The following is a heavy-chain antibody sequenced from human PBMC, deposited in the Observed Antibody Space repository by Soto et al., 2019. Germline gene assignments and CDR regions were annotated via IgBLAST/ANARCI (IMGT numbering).Heavy chain of an antibody. CDR2: IWYDGSYK. CDR3: VAVSLRVSCSSGRFPYYYALDV. CDR1: GFTLSTYG. J-gene: IGHJ6*02. V-gene: IGHV3-33*01. D-gene: IGHD6-6*01. Sequence: QVQLVESGGGVVQPGRSLRLSCSASGFTLSTYGIHWVRQSPGKGLEWVAVIWYDGSYKYYADSVKGRFTISRDNSKNTVYRDKNCQRAEDTAVFYCVAVSLRVSCSSGRFPYYYALDVWGQGTTVTVSS.